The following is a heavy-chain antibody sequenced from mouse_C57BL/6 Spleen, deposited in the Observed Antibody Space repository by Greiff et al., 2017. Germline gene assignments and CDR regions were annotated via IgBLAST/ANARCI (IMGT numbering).Heavy chain of an antibody. D-gene: IGHD2-1*01. CDR1: GYTFTDYE. CDR3: TGRYGNYDWFAY. Sequence: VQLQQSGAELVRPGASVTLSCKASGYTFTDYEMHWVKQTPVHGLEWIGAIDPETGGTAYNQKFKGKAILTADKSSSTAYMELRSLTSEDSAVYYCTGRYGNYDWFAYWGQGTLVTVSA. CDR2: IDPETGGT. V-gene: IGHV1-15*01. J-gene: IGHJ3*01.